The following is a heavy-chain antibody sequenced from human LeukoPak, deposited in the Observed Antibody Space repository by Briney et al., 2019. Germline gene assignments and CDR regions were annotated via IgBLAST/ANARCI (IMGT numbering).Heavy chain of an antibody. Sequence: ASVKVSCKASGGTFSSYAISWVRQAPGQGLEWMGGIIPIFGTANYAQKFQGRVTITADESTSTAYMELSSLRSEDTAVYYCAKDTFIVGAPGPIDYWGQGTLVTVSS. CDR1: GGTFSSYA. J-gene: IGHJ4*02. CDR3: AKDTFIVGAPGPIDY. V-gene: IGHV1-69*13. D-gene: IGHD1-26*01. CDR2: IIPIFGTA.